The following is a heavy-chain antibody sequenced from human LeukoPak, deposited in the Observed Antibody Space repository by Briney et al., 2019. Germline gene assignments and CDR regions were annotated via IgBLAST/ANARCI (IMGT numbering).Heavy chain of an antibody. Sequence: SETLSLTCTVSGGSISSGDYYWSWIRQPPGKGLEWIGYIYYSGSTYYNPSLKSRVTISVDTSKNQFSLKLSSVTAADTAVYYCARDPVGGSTIFDCWGQGTLVTVSS. D-gene: IGHD1-26*01. CDR2: IYYSGST. V-gene: IGHV4-30-4*01. J-gene: IGHJ4*02. CDR1: GGSISSGDYY. CDR3: ARDPVGGSTIFDC.